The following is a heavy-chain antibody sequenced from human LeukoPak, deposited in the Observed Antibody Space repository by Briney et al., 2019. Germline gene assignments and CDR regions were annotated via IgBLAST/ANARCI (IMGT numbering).Heavy chain of an antibody. V-gene: IGHV3-74*01. J-gene: IGHJ4*02. CDR1: GFSFSIYW. CDR2: INSDGSST. Sequence: GGALRLSCPASGFSFSIYWVHWVRQAPGTGLVWGSSINSDGSSTSYADSVKGRFTISRDNAKNTLYLQMNTLRAEDTAVYYCASLDYWGQGTPVTVSS. CDR3: ASLDY.